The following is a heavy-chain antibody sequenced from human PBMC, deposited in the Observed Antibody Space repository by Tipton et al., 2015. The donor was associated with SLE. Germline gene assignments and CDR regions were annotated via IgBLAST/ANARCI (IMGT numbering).Heavy chain of an antibody. CDR1: GGSFSSTTHY. CDR2: IYYSGIT. CDR3: ARSLFHDFWSFYYYFDN. D-gene: IGHD3-3*01. J-gene: IGHJ4*02. Sequence: LRLSCTVSGGSFSSTTHYWGWIRQPPGKGLEWIGGIYYSGITYHNPSLGSRISISGDTSKNLFSLKLSEVTAADTAVYYCARSLFHDFWSFYYYFDNWSQGTLVTVSS. V-gene: IGHV4-39*02.